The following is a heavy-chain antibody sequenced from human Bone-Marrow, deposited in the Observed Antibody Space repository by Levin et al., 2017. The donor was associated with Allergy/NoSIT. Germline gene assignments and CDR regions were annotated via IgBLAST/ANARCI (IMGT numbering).Heavy chain of an antibody. Sequence: ASVKVSCKASGYTFTSYGISWVRQAPGQGLEWMGWISAYNGNTNYAQKLQGRVTMTTDTSTSTAYMELRSLRSDDTAVYYCARVWDYVSDCYYYGMDVWGQGTTVTVSS. D-gene: IGHD3-16*01. CDR3: ARVWDYVSDCYYYGMDV. V-gene: IGHV1-18*01. CDR2: ISAYNGNT. J-gene: IGHJ6*02. CDR1: GYTFTSYG.